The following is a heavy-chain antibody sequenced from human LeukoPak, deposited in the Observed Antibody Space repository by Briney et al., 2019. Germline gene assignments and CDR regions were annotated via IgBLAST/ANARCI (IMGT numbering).Heavy chain of an antibody. CDR1: GFSLSTSGVG. CDR3: ALGEILESI. CDR2: IYWNDDK. J-gene: IGHJ3*02. V-gene: IGHV2-5*01. Sequence: SGPTLVKPTQPLTLTCTFSGFSLSTSGVGVGWIRQPPGKALEWLALIYWNDDKRYSPSLKSRLTITKDTSKNQVVLTMTNMDPVDTATYYCALGEILESIWGQGTMVTVSS. D-gene: IGHD3-3*01.